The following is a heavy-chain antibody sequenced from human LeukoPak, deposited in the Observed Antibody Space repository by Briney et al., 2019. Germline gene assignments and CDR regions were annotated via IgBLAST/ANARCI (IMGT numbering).Heavy chain of an antibody. CDR1: GFTFSSYS. V-gene: IGHV3-21*01. J-gene: IGHJ4*02. CDR2: ISSSSSYI. D-gene: IGHD3-10*01. Sequence: PGGSLRLSCAASGFTFSSYSMNWVRQAPGKGLEWVSSISSSSSYIYYADSVKGRFTISRDNAKNSLYLQMNSLRAEDTAVYYRARTPYYGSGSYYYYFDYWGQGTLVTVSS. CDR3: ARTPYYGSGSYYYYFDY.